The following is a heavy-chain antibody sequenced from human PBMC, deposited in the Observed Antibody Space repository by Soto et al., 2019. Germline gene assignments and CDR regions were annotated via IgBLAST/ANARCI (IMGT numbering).Heavy chain of an antibody. Sequence: SETLSLTCTVSGGSISSYYWSWIPQPPGKGLEWIGYIYYSGSTNYNPSLKSRVTISVDTSKNQFSLKLSSVTAADTAVYYCARLGIAVAGAYYFDYWGQGTLVTVSS. D-gene: IGHD6-19*01. CDR1: GGSISSYY. V-gene: IGHV4-59*08. CDR3: ARLGIAVAGAYYFDY. CDR2: IYYSGST. J-gene: IGHJ4*02.